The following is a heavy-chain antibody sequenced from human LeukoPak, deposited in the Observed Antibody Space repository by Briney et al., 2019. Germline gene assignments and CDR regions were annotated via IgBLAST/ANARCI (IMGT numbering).Heavy chain of an antibody. CDR2: IYHSGST. CDR1: GGSISSGGYS. D-gene: IGHD3-22*01. Sequence: SQTLSLTCAVSGGSISSGGYSWSWIRQPPGKGLEWIGYIYHSGSTYYNPSLKSRVTISVDRSKNQFSLKLSSVTAADTAVYYCARVTYYYDSSGYKEVYHFDYWGQGTLVTVSS. J-gene: IGHJ4*02. CDR3: ARVTYYYDSSGYKEVYHFDY. V-gene: IGHV4-30-2*01.